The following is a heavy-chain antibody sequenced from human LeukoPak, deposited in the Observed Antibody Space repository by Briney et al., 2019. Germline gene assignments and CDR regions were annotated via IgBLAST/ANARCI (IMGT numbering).Heavy chain of an antibody. V-gene: IGHV1-18*01. CDR2: IDAYNGNT. CDR1: GYTFSSYG. D-gene: IGHD1-1*01. J-gene: IGHJ4*02. Sequence: ASVKVSCKASGYTFSSYGFSWVRQAPAQGLEWMGWIDAYNGNTNYAQNLQGRVTMTTDTSTSTAYMELRSLRSDDTAVYYCARRQGTTLSFDYWGQGTLVTVSS. CDR3: ARRQGTTLSFDY.